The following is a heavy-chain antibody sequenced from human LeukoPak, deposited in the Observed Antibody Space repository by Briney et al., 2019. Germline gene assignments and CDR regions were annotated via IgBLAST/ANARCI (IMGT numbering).Heavy chain of an antibody. Sequence: LSGGSLRLSCAASGFTFSSYWMSWIRQAPGEGLEWVANIKQDGSEKYYVDSVKGRFTISRDNAKNSLYLQMNSLRAEDTAVYYCARFIDGDYVYSDWFDPWGQGTLVTVSS. CDR1: GFTFSSYW. V-gene: IGHV3-7*01. CDR3: ARFIDGDYVYSDWFDP. D-gene: IGHD4-17*01. J-gene: IGHJ5*02. CDR2: IKQDGSEK.